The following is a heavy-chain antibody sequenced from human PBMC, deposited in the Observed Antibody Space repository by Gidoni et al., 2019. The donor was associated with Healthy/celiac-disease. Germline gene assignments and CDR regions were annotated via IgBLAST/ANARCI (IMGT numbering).Heavy chain of an antibody. Sequence: QPQLQESGPGLVKLSETLSLTCTVSGGSISSSSYYWGWIRQPPGKGLEWIGSIYYSGSTYYNPSLKSRVTISVDTSKNQFSLKLSSVTAADTAVYYCARLRFLSEILYWGQGTLVTVSS. CDR1: GGSISSSSYY. D-gene: IGHD3-3*01. CDR3: ARLRFLSEILY. CDR2: IYYSGST. J-gene: IGHJ4*02. V-gene: IGHV4-39*01.